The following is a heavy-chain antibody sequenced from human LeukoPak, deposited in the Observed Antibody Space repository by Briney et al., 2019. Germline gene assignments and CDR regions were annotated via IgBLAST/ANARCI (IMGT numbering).Heavy chain of an antibody. CDR2: ISSSSSYI. CDR1: GFTFSDHS. CDR3: AKAGAVVVVAAKFFDY. J-gene: IGHJ4*02. Sequence: GGSLRLSCAASGFTFSDHSMNWVRQAPGKGLEWVSSISSSSSYIYYADSVKGRFTISRDNSKNTLYLQMNSLRAEDTAVYYCAKAGAVVVVAAKFFDYWGQGTLVTVSS. V-gene: IGHV3-21*04. D-gene: IGHD2-15*01.